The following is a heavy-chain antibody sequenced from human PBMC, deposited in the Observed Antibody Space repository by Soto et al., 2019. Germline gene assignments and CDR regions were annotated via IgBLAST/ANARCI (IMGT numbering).Heavy chain of an antibody. Sequence: ASETLSLTCRVSGVSLTSHYWTWIRQSPGKGLEWIGYIYYSGSTNYSPSLKSRLTMSIDTPSNQFSLNLSSVTAADTAIYYCARLRDRSGTASIYNGMDVWGPGTMVTVSS. V-gene: IGHV4-59*11. CDR1: GVSLTSHY. CDR3: ARLRDRSGTASIYNGMDV. J-gene: IGHJ6*02. CDR2: IYYSGST. D-gene: IGHD3-22*01.